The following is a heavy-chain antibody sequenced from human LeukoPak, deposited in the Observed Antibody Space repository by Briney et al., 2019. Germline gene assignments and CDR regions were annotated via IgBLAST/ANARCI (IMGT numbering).Heavy chain of an antibody. Sequence: KGGESLKISCKGSGYSFTSYWIGWVRQMPGKGLEWMGVIYPGDSDTRYSPSFQGQVTISADKSIRTAFLQWSSLKASDTAMYYCARVRSTTWQDAMDVWGQGTTVTVSS. CDR3: ARVRSTTWQDAMDV. CDR1: GYSFTSYW. D-gene: IGHD1-14*01. CDR2: IYPGDSDT. V-gene: IGHV5-51*01. J-gene: IGHJ6*02.